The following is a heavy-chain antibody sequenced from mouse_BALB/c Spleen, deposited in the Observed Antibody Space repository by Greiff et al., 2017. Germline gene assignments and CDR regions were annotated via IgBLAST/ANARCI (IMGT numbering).Heavy chain of an antibody. Sequence: EVKLVESGGGLVKPGGSLKLSCAASGFTFSSYTMSWVRQTPEKRLEWVATISSGGSYTYYPDSVKGRFTISRDNAKNTLYLQMSSLKSEDTAMYYCTREGDYDEGPGFAYWGQGTLVTVSA. CDR2: ISSGGSYT. D-gene: IGHD2-4*01. CDR3: TREGDYDEGPGFAY. CDR1: GFTFSSYT. J-gene: IGHJ3*01. V-gene: IGHV5-6-4*01.